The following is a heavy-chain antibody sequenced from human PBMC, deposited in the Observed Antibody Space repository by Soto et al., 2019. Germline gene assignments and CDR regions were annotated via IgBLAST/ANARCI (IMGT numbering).Heavy chain of an antibody. V-gene: IGHV1-8*01. Sequence: ASVKVSCKASGYTFTSYDINWVRQATGQGLEWMGWMNPNSGNTGYAQKFQGRVTMTRNTSISTAYMELSSLRSEDTAVYYCARGLYFQRIAAAGTTYWGQGTLVTVSS. CDR3: ARGLYFQRIAAAGTTY. CDR2: MNPNSGNT. J-gene: IGHJ4*02. CDR1: GYTFTSYD. D-gene: IGHD6-13*01.